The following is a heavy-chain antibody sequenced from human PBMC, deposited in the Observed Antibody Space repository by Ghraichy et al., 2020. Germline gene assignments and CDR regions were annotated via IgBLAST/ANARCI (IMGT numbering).Heavy chain of an antibody. V-gene: IGHV4-34*01. Sequence: SETLSLTCAVYGGSFSGYYWSWIRQPPGKGLEWIGEINRGGSTNFNPSLKSRVTMSLDTSKNQFSLKLSSVTAADTAVYFCARGPYYYDSTVYSFAAAFDIWGQGTMVTVSS. CDR3: ARGPYYYDSTVYSFAAAFDI. D-gene: IGHD3-22*01. CDR1: GGSFSGYY. CDR2: INRGGST. J-gene: IGHJ3*02.